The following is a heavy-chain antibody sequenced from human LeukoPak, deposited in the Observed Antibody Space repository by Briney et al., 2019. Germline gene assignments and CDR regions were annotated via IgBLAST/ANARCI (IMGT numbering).Heavy chain of an antibody. CDR2: IYYSGST. Sequence: SETLSLTCTVSGGSISSSSYYWGWIRQPPGKGLEWIGSIYYSGSTYYNPSLKSRVTISVDTSKNQFSLKLSSVTTADTAVYYCARHPRGSSRNGFDYWGQGTLVTVSS. CDR1: GGSISSSSYY. V-gene: IGHV4-39*01. J-gene: IGHJ4*02. CDR3: ARHPRGSSRNGFDY. D-gene: IGHD6-6*01.